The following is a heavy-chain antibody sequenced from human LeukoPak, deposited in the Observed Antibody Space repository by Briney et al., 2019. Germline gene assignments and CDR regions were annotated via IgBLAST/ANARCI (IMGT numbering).Heavy chain of an antibody. J-gene: IGHJ4*02. CDR2: IYSGRST. CDR1: GFTFSSNY. Sequence: GGSLRLSCAASGFTFSSNYMIWGRQAPGKGLEWVSVIYSGRSTYSADSVKGRFTISRDNSKNTVYLQMNSLRAEDSAVYYCASPAVWVELSLRYWGQGTLVTVSS. D-gene: IGHD3-16*02. V-gene: IGHV3-53*01. CDR3: ASPAVWVELSLRY.